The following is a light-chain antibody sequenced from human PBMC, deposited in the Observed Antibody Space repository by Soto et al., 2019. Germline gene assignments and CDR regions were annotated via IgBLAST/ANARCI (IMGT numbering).Light chain of an antibody. Sequence: EIVMTHSPATLSVSPGESATLSCRASQSVSRDLAWYQQKPGQAPRLLISGASTRATGIPVRFSGSGSGTEFTLTISSLQSEDFAVYYCQQYNKWPPLTFGGGTKVEIK. CDR1: QSVSRD. CDR2: GAS. J-gene: IGKJ4*01. CDR3: QQYNKWPPLT. V-gene: IGKV3-15*01.